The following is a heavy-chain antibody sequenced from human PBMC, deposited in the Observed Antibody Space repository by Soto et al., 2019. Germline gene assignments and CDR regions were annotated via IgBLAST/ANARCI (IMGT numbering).Heavy chain of an antibody. Sequence: GGSLRLSCAASGFTFSSYAMSWVRQAPGKGLEWVSAISGSGGSTYYADSVTGRFTISRDNSKNTLYLQMNSLRAEDTAVYYCAKGNDFWSGYLRHLYFDYWGQGTLVTVSS. J-gene: IGHJ4*02. D-gene: IGHD3-3*01. V-gene: IGHV3-23*01. CDR3: AKGNDFWSGYLRHLYFDY. CDR2: ISGSGGST. CDR1: GFTFSSYA.